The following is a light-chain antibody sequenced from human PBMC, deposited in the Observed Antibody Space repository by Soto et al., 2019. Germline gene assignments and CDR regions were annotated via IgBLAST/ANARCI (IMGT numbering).Light chain of an antibody. V-gene: IGKV1-17*02. CDR3: LQHTYISS. J-gene: IGKJ1*01. CDR1: QDVRND. CDR2: GAS. Sequence: DIQMTQSPPSLSASVGDRFTITCRASQDVRNDLGWFQQKPGKAPKRLIFGASNLESGVPSRLSGTGSGTEFILTITNLQPEDFATYYCLQHTYISSFGQGTKVDIK.